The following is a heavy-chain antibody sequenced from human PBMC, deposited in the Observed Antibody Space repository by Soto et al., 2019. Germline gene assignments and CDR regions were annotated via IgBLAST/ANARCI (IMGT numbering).Heavy chain of an antibody. Sequence: GGSLRLSCAVSGFNFNNYGINWVRQAPGKGLEWVSSVSKSDYTYYSDSVKGRFTISRDNAKNSVSLQMNTLRAADTAAYDCAREDSIIIPAVSDFWGQGTLVTVSS. J-gene: IGHJ4*02. CDR2: VSKSDYT. CDR1: GFNFNNYG. CDR3: AREDSIIIPAVSDF. V-gene: IGHV3-21*01. D-gene: IGHD2-2*01.